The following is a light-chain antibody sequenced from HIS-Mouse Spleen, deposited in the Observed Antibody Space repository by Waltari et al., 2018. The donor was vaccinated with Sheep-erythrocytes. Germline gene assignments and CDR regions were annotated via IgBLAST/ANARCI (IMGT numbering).Light chain of an antibody. V-gene: IGLV2-23*01. CDR3: CSYAGSSTPWV. CDR1: SSDVGSYNR. Sequence: QSALTQPASVSGSPGQSITISCTGTSSDVGSYNRVAWYQPHPGKAPKLMIYEGSKRPSGVSNRFSGSKSGNTASLTLSGLQAEDEADYYCCSYAGSSTPWVFGGGTKLTVL. J-gene: IGLJ3*02. CDR2: EGS.